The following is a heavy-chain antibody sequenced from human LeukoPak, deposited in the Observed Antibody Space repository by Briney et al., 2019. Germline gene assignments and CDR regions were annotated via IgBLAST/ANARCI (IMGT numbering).Heavy chain of an antibody. CDR1: GGSFSGYY. CDR3: ARGLQDIVVVPAAMFAFDI. V-gene: IGHV4-34*01. J-gene: IGHJ3*02. CDR2: INHSGST. D-gene: IGHD2-2*01. Sequence: PSETLSLTCAVYGGSFSGYYWSWIRQPPGKGLEWIGEINHSGSTNYNPSLKSRVTISVDTSKNHFSLKLSSVTAADTAVYYCARGLQDIVVVPAAMFAFDIWGQGTMDTVSS.